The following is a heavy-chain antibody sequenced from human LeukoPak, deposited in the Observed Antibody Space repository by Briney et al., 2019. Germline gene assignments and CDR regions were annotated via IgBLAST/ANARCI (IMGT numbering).Heavy chain of an antibody. V-gene: IGHV3-23*01. CDR1: GFNFSSYA. Sequence: GGSLRLSCAASGFNFSSYAMSWVRQAPGKGLEWVSSLSGSTGSTYYADSVKGRFTISRDNSKNTLYLQMNSLRAEDTAVYYCARADYYDSSGYYYGDYWGQGTLVTVSS. D-gene: IGHD3-22*01. CDR2: LSGSTGST. J-gene: IGHJ4*02. CDR3: ARADYYDSSGYYYGDY.